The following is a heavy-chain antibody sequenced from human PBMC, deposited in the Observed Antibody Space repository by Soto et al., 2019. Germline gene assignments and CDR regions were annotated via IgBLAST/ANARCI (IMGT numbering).Heavy chain of an antibody. CDR1: SGSIISTNC. D-gene: IGHD6-13*01. Sequence: PSETLSLTCAVSSGSIISTNCLTLFRHAPGKGLEWIGEIHHSGSTNYNPSLKSRVIISVDKSKNQSSLRLSSVTAADTAVYYCARGRAAAGTKPFDYWGQGKLVTVSS. V-gene: IGHV4-4*02. J-gene: IGHJ4*02. CDR2: IHHSGST. CDR3: ARGRAAAGTKPFDY.